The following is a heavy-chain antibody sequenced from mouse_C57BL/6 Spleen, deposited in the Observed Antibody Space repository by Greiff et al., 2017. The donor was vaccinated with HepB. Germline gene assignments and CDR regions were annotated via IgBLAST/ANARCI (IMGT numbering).Heavy chain of an antibody. J-gene: IGHJ4*01. D-gene: IGHD3-3*01. CDR2: IHPNSGST. CDR3: AREGWDRMDY. CDR1: GYTFTSYW. Sequence: QVQLKESGAELVKPGASVKLSCKASGYTFTSYWMHWVKQRPGQGLEWIGMIHPNSGSTNYNEKFKSKATLTVDKSSSTAYMQLSSLTSEDSAVYYCAREGWDRMDYWGQGTSVTVSS. V-gene: IGHV1-64*01.